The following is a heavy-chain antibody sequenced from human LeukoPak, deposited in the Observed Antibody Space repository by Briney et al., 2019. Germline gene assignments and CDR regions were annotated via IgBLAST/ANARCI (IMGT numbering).Heavy chain of an antibody. J-gene: IGHJ4*02. CDR2: IKSKTDGGTT. CDR3: TTDHQWLFNIGFDY. V-gene: IGHV3-15*01. Sequence: GGSLRLSCAASGFTFSNAWMSWVRQAPGKGLEWVGRIKSKTDGGTTDYAAPVKGRFTISRDDSKNTLYLQMNSLKTEDTAVYYCTTDHQWLFNIGFDYWGQGTLVTVSS. D-gene: IGHD3-22*01. CDR1: GFTFSNAW.